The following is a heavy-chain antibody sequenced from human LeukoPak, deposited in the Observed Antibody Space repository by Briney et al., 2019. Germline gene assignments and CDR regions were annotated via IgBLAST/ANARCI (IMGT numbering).Heavy chain of an antibody. CDR1: GGSISSYY. V-gene: IGHV4-59*01. J-gene: IGHJ3*02. D-gene: IGHD6-13*01. CDR2: IYYSGST. CDR3: AWSGYSNAFDI. Sequence: PSETLSLTCTVSGGSISSYYWSWIRQPPGKGLEWIGYIYYSGSTNYNPSLKSRVTISVDTSKNQFSLKLSSVTAADTAVYYCAWSGYSNAFDIWGQGTMVTVSS.